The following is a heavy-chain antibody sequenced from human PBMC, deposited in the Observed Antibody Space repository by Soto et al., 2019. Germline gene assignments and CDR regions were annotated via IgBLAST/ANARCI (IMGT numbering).Heavy chain of an antibody. CDR3: AKDRPPYSSSYYYGMDV. V-gene: IGHV3-30*18. J-gene: IGHJ6*02. Sequence: GGSLRLSCAASGFTFSSYGMHWVRQAPGKGLEWVAVISYDGSNKYYADSVKGRFTISRDNSKNTLYLQMNSLRAEDTAVYYCAKDRPPYSSSYYYGMDVWGQGTTVTVSS. D-gene: IGHD6-13*01. CDR1: GFTFSSYG. CDR2: ISYDGSNK.